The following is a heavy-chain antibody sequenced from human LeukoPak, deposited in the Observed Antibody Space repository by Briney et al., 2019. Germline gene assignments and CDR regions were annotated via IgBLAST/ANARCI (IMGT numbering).Heavy chain of an antibody. Sequence: PSETLSLTCTVSGGSISSSSYYWGWIRQPPGKGLEWIGSIYYSVSTFHNPSLKSRVTISVDTSKNQFSLKLSSVTAADTAVYYCASYGSEQLWGQGTLVTVSS. CDR3: ASYGSEQL. D-gene: IGHD3-10*01. J-gene: IGHJ4*02. CDR2: IYYSVST. V-gene: IGHV4-39*01. CDR1: GGSISSSSYY.